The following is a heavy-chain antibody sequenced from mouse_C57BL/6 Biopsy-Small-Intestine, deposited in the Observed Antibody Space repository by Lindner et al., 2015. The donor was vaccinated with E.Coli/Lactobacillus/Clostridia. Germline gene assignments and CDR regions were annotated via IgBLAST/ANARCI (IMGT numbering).Heavy chain of an antibody. J-gene: IGHJ3*01. CDR3: AIYYYGSSWFAC. Sequence: VQLQESGGGLVKPGGSLKLSCAASGFTFSDYGIHWVRQAPEKGLEWVAYISSGSSTIYYADTVKGRFTISRDNAKNTLFLQMTSLRSEDTAMYYCAIYYYGSSWFACWGQGTLVTVPA. CDR2: ISSGSSTI. V-gene: IGHV5-17*01. D-gene: IGHD1-1*01. CDR1: GFTFSDYG.